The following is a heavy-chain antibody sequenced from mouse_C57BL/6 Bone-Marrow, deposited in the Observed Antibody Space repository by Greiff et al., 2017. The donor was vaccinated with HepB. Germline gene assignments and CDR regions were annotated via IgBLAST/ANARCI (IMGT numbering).Heavy chain of an antibody. J-gene: IGHJ4*01. Sequence: VQLQQSGAELVRPGTSVKVSCKASGYAFTNYLIEWVKQRPGQGLEWIGVINPGSGGTNYNEKLQGKATLTADKSSSTAYMQLSSLTSEDSAVYCCARRKVVATVVATKGAMDYWGQGTSVTVSS. D-gene: IGHD1-1*01. CDR2: INPGSGGT. V-gene: IGHV1-54*01. CDR1: GYAFTNYL. CDR3: ARRKVVATVVATKGAMDY.